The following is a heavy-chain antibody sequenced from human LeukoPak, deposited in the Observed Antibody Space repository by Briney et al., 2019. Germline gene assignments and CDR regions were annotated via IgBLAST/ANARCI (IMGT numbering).Heavy chain of an antibody. Sequence: SETLTLTCSVSGGSISNYYWSWIRQAPGKRLEWIGSVYHTGSTDYNPSLRSPVTISVDTSKNHFSLKVTSVTAAATAIYYCTRDRLGGAVASWIPDYWGQGILVTVSS. CDR1: GGSISNYY. J-gene: IGHJ4*02. V-gene: IGHV4-59*01. D-gene: IGHD3-3*01. CDR2: VYHTGST. CDR3: TRDRLGGAVASWIPDY.